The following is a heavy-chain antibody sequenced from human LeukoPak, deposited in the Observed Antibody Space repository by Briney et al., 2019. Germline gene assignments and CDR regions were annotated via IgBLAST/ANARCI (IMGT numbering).Heavy chain of an antibody. J-gene: IGHJ6*03. Sequence: SETLSLTRTVAGGSISTYWWGWIRQPPGKGLDWIGYIYYSGSTNYNPSLKSRVTISVDTTKNHFSLKLSSVTAADTAVYYCACGYYGSGSPYYYYYMDVWGKGTTVSVSS. CDR1: GGSISTYW. D-gene: IGHD3-10*01. V-gene: IGHV4-59*01. CDR2: IYYSGST. CDR3: ACGYYGSGSPYYYYYMDV.